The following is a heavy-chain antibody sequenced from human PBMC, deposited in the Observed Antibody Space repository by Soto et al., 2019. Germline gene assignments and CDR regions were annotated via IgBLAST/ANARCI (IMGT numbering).Heavy chain of an antibody. CDR2: IYYSGST. Sequence: SETLSLTCTVSGGSISSYYWSWIRQPPGKGLEWIGYIYYSGSTNYNPSLKSRVTISVDTSKNQFSLKLSSVTAADTAVYYCARGFFCWIRHSPYAFDSRGQGTMVTV. V-gene: IGHV4-59*01. J-gene: IGHJ3*02. D-gene: IGHD2-2*03. CDR1: GGSISSYY. CDR3: ARGFFCWIRHSPYAFDS.